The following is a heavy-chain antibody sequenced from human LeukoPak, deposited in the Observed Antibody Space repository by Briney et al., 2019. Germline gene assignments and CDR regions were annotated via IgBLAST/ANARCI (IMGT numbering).Heavy chain of an antibody. CDR3: ARDRRDYYDSSGYSEDLDWFDP. J-gene: IGHJ5*02. CDR2: INPNIGDT. CDR1: GYTFTGYY. D-gene: IGHD3-22*01. V-gene: IGHV1-2*02. Sequence: GASVKVSCKASGYTFTGYYVHWVRQAPGQGLEWIGWINPNIGDTNYAQKFQGRVTMTRDTSISTAYMELSGLRSDDTAVYYCARDRRDYYDSSGYSEDLDWFDPWGQGTLVTVSS.